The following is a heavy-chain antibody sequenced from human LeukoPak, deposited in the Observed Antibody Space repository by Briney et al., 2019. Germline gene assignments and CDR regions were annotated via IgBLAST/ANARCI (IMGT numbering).Heavy chain of an antibody. CDR1: GFTFSSYG. Sequence: GGSLRLSCAASGFTFSSYGMHWVRQAPGKGLEWVAVISYDGSNKYYADSVKGRFTISRDNSKNTLYLQMNSLRAEDTAVYYCAKDIQFEGDTSGAFDMWGQGTMVTVSS. V-gene: IGHV3-30*18. D-gene: IGHD3-16*01. J-gene: IGHJ3*02. CDR2: ISYDGSNK. CDR3: AKDIQFEGDTSGAFDM.